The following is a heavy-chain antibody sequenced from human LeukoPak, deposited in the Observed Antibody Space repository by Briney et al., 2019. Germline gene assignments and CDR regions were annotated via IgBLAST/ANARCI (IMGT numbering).Heavy chain of an antibody. J-gene: IGHJ6*03. CDR2: IIPIFGTA. CDR3: AREGIAVAGTGHYYYYMDV. D-gene: IGHD6-19*01. Sequence: ASVKVSCKTSGYTFTSYAIIWVRQAPGQGLECMGGIIPIFGTANYAQKFQGRVTITTDESTSTAYMELSSLRSEDTAVYYCAREGIAVAGTGHYYYYMDVWGKGTTVTVSS. CDR1: GYTFTSYA. V-gene: IGHV1-69*05.